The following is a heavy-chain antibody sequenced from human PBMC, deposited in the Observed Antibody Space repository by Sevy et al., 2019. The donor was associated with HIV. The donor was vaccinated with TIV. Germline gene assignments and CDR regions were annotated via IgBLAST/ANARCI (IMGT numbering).Heavy chain of an antibody. CDR1: GYTFTSYG. J-gene: IGHJ4*02. D-gene: IGHD6-19*01. Sequence: ASVKVSCKASGYTFTSYGISWVRQAPGQGLEWMGWISAYNGNTNYAQKLQGRVTMTTDTSTSTAYMELRRLRSDDTAVYYCATVLGDVVYSSGLYSFDHWGQGTLVTVSS. CDR3: ATVLGDVVYSSGLYSFDH. V-gene: IGHV1-18*01. CDR2: ISAYNGNT.